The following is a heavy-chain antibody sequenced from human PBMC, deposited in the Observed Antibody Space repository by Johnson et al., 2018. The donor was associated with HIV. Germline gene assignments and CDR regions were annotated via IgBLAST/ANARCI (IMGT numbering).Heavy chain of an antibody. V-gene: IGHV3-7*01. J-gene: IGHJ3*02. D-gene: IGHD3-3*01. Sequence: VQLVESGGGVVQPGGSLRLSCAASGFTFSSYWMSWVRQAPGNGLSWVANIKQDGSAKYYVDSVKGRFTISRDNAKNSLYLQMNSLRAENTAVYYCARGPYYNFWSGVCRLPGDAAFDICGGGTMVTVPS. CDR1: GFTFSSYW. CDR2: IKQDGSAK. CDR3: ARGPYYNFWSGVCRLPGDAAFDI.